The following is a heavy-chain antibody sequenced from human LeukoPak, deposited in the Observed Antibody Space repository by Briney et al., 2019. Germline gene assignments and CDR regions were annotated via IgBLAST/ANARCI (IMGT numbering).Heavy chain of an antibody. D-gene: IGHD3/OR15-3a*01. CDR3: ARVEVGPSGNVIDY. Sequence: SETLSLTCAVYGGSLSDYHWRWIRQPPGKGLEWIGEISHSGSTNYNPSLKSRLTVSLDTPKSQFSLRLSSVTAADTAVYYCARVEVGPSGNVIDYWGQGTLVTVSS. V-gene: IGHV4-34*01. CDR2: ISHSGST. J-gene: IGHJ4*02. CDR1: GGSLSDYH.